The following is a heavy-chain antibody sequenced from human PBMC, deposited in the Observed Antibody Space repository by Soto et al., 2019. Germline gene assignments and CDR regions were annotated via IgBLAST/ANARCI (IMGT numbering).Heavy chain of an antibody. CDR3: ARGKENSNIFDAFDI. Sequence: QVQLVESGGGVVQPGRSLRLSCAASGFTFSSYGMHWVRQAPGKGLEWVAVIWYDGSNKYYADSVKGRFTISRDNSKNTVYLQMNSLRAEDTAVYYCARGKENSNIFDAFDIWGQGTMVTVSS. CDR1: GFTFSSYG. CDR2: IWYDGSNK. V-gene: IGHV3-33*01. J-gene: IGHJ3*02. D-gene: IGHD3-22*01.